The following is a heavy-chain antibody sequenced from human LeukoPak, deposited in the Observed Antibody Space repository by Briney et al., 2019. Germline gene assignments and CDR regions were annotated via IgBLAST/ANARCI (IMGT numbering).Heavy chain of an antibody. J-gene: IGHJ4*02. D-gene: IGHD3-10*01. CDR3: ARDAPVSGSHNPIDY. CDR1: GYTFTSYG. V-gene: IGHV1-18*01. CDR2: ISAYNGNT. Sequence: ASVKVSCKASGYTFTSYGISWVRQAPGQGLEWMGWISAYNGNTNYAQKLQGRVTMTTDTSTSTAYMELRSLRSDDTAVYYCARDAPVSGSHNPIDYWGQGTLVTVSS.